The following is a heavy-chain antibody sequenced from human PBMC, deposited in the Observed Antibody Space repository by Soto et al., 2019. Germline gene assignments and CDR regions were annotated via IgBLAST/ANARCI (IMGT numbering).Heavy chain of an antibody. CDR3: AGGRLRFLEWPASDFTS. Sequence: QLQLQESGPGLVKPSETLSLTSTVSGGSLSSSSYYWGWIRQPPGKGPEWIGSIYYSGSTYYNPSLKSRVTISVDTSKTQCPLKLCSVAAAVTAVYYCAGGRLRFLEWPASDFTSWGQGSLVTVSS. CDR1: GGSLSSSSYY. D-gene: IGHD3-3*01. CDR2: IYYSGST. V-gene: IGHV4-39*01. J-gene: IGHJ5*02.